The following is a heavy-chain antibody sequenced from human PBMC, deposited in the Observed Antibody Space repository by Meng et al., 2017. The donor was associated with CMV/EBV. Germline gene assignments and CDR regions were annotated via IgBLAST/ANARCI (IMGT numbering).Heavy chain of an antibody. J-gene: IGHJ4*02. CDR3: AGLPVYGDYVRDY. CDR2: MKPSSGNT. CDR1: GYTCNSYG. Sequence: KASGYTCNSYGSNWVRQATGRGLEWVGWMKPSSGNTGYAQKFQGRVTMTRNTSISTAYMELSSLRSEDTAVYYCAGLPVYGDYVRDYWGQGTLVTVSS. V-gene: IGHV1-8*01. D-gene: IGHD4-17*01.